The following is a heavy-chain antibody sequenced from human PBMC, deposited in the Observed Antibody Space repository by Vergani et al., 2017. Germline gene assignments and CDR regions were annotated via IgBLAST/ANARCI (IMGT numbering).Heavy chain of an antibody. V-gene: IGHV1-69*06. J-gene: IGHJ6*02. Sequence: QVQLVQSGAEVKKPGSSVKVSCKASGGTFSSYAISWVRQAPGQGLEWMGGIIPIFGTANYAQKFQGRVTMTRDTSTSTVYMELSSLRSEDTAVYYCARERWELLKGYYYYGMDVWGQGTTVTVSS. D-gene: IGHD1-26*01. CDR3: ARERWELLKGYYYYGMDV. CDR1: GGTFSSYA. CDR2: IIPIFGTA.